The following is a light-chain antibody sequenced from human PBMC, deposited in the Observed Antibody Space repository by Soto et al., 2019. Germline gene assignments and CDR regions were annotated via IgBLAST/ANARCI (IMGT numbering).Light chain of an antibody. CDR3: QHYSTYSA. CDR1: ESISSS. CDR2: DAS. V-gene: IGKV1-5*01. Sequence: DIQMTQSPSTLSASVGDRVTITCRASESISSSWAWYQQKPGKAPKLLIYDASNLESGVPSIFSGSGSGTEFTLTISSLPPDDFSTYYCQHYSTYSAFDQGTRVEIK. J-gene: IGKJ1*01.